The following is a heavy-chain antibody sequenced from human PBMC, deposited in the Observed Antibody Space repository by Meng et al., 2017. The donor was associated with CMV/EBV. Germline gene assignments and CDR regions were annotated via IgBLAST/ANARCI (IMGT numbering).Heavy chain of an antibody. V-gene: IGHV3-9*01. CDR2: ISWNSGSI. J-gene: IGHJ4*02. Sequence: GGSLRLSCAASGFTFDDYAMHWVRQAPGKGLEWVSGISWNSGSIGYADSVKGRFTISRDNAKNSLYLQMYSLRAEDTALYYCAKGRRVATPGGFDYWGQGTLVTVSS. D-gene: IGHD5-12*01. CDR1: GFTFDDYA. CDR3: AKGRRVATPGGFDY.